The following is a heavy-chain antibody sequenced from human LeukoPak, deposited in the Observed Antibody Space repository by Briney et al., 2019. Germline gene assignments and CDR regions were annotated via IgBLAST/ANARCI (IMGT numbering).Heavy chain of an antibody. J-gene: IGHJ4*02. CDR1: GYSISSGYY. Sequence: PSETLSLTCTVSGYSISSGYYWGWIRQPPGQGLEWIGSIYHSGSTYYNPSLKSRVTISVDTSKNQFSLKLSCVTAADTAVYYCATTGGGPITFILQWAQGTLVTVSS. CDR3: ATTGGGPITFILQ. D-gene: IGHD2/OR15-2a*01. CDR2: IYHSGST. V-gene: IGHV4-38-2*02.